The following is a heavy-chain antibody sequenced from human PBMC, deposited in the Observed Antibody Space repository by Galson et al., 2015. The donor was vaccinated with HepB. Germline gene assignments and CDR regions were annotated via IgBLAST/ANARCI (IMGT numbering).Heavy chain of an antibody. V-gene: IGHV3-73*01. Sequence: SLRLSCAASGFTFSGSAMHWVRQASGKGLEWVGRIRSKANSYATAYAASVKGRFTISRDDSKNTAYLQMNSLKTEDTAVYYCARGNSGSYPDIDYWDQGTLVTVSS. J-gene: IGHJ4*02. CDR1: GFTFSGSA. CDR2: IRSKANSYAT. CDR3: ARGNSGSYPDIDY. D-gene: IGHD1-26*01.